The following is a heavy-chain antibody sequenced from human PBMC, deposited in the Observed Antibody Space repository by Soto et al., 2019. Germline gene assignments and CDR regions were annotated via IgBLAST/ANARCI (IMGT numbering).Heavy chain of an antibody. D-gene: IGHD2-8*01. V-gene: IGHV2-5*02. J-gene: IGHJ4*02. CDR1: GFSLTTARVG. Sequence: QITLKESGPTLVKPTQTLTLTCTFSGFSLTTARVGVGWIRQPPGEALEWLAVIYWDDSKTYRPSLESRLTITKDTSKNQVALTMTNMDSLDTATYYCANAYGVRSLYWGQGTLVTVSS. CDR3: ANAYGVRSLY. CDR2: IYWDDSK.